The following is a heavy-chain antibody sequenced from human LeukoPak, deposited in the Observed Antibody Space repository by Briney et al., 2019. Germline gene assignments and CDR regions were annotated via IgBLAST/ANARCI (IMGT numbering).Heavy chain of an antibody. CDR2: IWYDGSNK. CDR3: ARGPPMLWELRENFDY. Sequence: GGSLRLSCAASGFTFSSYGMHWVRQAPGKGLEWVAVIWYDGSNKYYADSVKGRFTISRDNSKNTLYLQMNSLRAEDTAVYYCARGPPMLWELRENFDYWGQGTLVTVSS. J-gene: IGHJ4*02. CDR1: GFTFSSYG. V-gene: IGHV3-33*01. D-gene: IGHD1-7*01.